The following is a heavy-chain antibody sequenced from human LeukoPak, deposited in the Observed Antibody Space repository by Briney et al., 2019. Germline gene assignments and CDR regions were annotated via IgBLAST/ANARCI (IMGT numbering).Heavy chain of an antibody. V-gene: IGHV3-7*03. Sequence: GGSLRLSCTVSGFIFSDSWMAWIRQAPGKGLEWVAIIEKNGSGKNYVDSVKGRFIISRDNAKNSLFLQTDSLKVEDTAIYYCTTDRWYSADHWGQGTLVTVSS. J-gene: IGHJ5*02. CDR3: TTDRWYSADH. CDR2: IEKNGSGK. CDR1: GFIFSDSW. D-gene: IGHD2-15*01.